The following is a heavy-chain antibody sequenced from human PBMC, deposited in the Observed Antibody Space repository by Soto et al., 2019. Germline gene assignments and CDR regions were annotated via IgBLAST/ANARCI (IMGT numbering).Heavy chain of an antibody. CDR2: INHVGGA. CDR1: GGFLSESY. D-gene: IGHD3-16*01. Sequence: SETLSLTCAVYGGFLSESYWTWIRQPPGKGLEWIGEINHVGGANYNPSLKSRVTMSVDTSQNQFSLRLISVTAADTAMYFCVRIRYQLPSSVLWLDPWGQGTPVTVS. J-gene: IGHJ5*02. CDR3: VRIRYQLPSSVLWLDP. V-gene: IGHV4-34*01.